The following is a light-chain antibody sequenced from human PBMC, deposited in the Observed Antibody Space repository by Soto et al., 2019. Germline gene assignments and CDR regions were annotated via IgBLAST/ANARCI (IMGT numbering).Light chain of an antibody. CDR3: QEYSYNSGLT. J-gene: IGKJ4*01. CDR1: QNIRSW. CDR2: SAS. Sequence: DIQMTQSPSTLSASVGDRVTITCRASQNIRSWLAWYQQKPGKAPELLIYSASGLESGVPSRFSGSGFGTEFTLTISRLQPDDFATYYCQEYSYNSGLTFGGGTKVEIK. V-gene: IGKV1-5*03.